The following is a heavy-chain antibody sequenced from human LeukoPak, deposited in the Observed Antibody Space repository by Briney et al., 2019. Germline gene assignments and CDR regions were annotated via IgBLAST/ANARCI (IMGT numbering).Heavy chain of an antibody. CDR1: GFTFSDYY. CDR3: AKMWLQSSRPDY. Sequence: GGSLRLSCAASGFTFSDYYMSWIRQAPGKGLEWVSYISSSGSTIYYADSVKGRFTISRDNAKNSLYLQMNSLRAEDTAVYYCAKMWLQSSRPDYWGQGTLVTVSS. D-gene: IGHD5-24*01. J-gene: IGHJ4*02. CDR2: ISSSGSTI. V-gene: IGHV3-11*04.